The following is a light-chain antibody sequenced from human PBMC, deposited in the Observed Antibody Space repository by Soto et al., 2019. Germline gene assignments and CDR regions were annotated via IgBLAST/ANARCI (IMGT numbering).Light chain of an antibody. V-gene: IGKV3-20*01. Sequence: EIGLTQSRGTLSLSPGERATHACRASQSVSSSYLAWYQQKPGQAPRLLIYGASGRATGIPDRFSGSGSGTDFTLTISSLEPEDFAVYYCQQYGSSPPVTFGQGTRLEIK. CDR2: GAS. J-gene: IGKJ5*01. CDR3: QQYGSSPPVT. CDR1: QSVSSSY.